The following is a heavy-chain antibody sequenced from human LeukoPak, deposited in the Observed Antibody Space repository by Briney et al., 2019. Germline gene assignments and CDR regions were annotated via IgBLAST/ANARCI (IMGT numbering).Heavy chain of an antibody. CDR3: ARDGSLPGIAGAAKPFDY. J-gene: IGHJ4*02. Sequence: GASVKVSCKASGYTFTSYGISWVRQAPGQGLEWMGWISAYNGNTKNAQKLQGRVTMTTDTSTSTAYMELRSLRSDDTAVYYCARDGSLPGIAGAAKPFDYWGQGTLVTVSS. CDR2: ISAYNGNT. V-gene: IGHV1-18*01. D-gene: IGHD1-26*01. CDR1: GYTFTSYG.